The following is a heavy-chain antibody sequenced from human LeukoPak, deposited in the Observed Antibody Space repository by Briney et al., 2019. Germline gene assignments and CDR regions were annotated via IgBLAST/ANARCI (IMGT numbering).Heavy chain of an antibody. D-gene: IGHD2-2*01. CDR2: IYYSGST. CDR3: ARDIVVVPAPGDAFDI. Sequence: PSETLSLTCTVSGGSISSGDYYWSWIRQPPGKGLEWIGYIYYSGSTYYNPSLKSRVTISVDTSKNQFSLKLSSVTAADTAVYYCARDIVVVPAPGDAFDIWGQGTMVTVSS. V-gene: IGHV4-30-4*08. CDR1: GGSISSGDYY. J-gene: IGHJ3*02.